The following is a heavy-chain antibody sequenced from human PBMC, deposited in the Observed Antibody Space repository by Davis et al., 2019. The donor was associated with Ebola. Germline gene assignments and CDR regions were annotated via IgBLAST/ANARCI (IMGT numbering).Heavy chain of an antibody. CDR1: GGSISSSNW. V-gene: IGHV4-4*02. CDR3: ARPSPPITIFGVVIADDYYGMDV. Sequence: PSETLSLTCAVSGGSISSSNWWSWVRQPPGKGLEWIGEIYHSGSTNYNPSLKSRVTISVDKSKNQFSLKLSSVTAADTAVYYCARPSPPITIFGVVIADDYYGMDVWGQGTTVTVSS. J-gene: IGHJ6*02. CDR2: IYHSGST. D-gene: IGHD3-3*01.